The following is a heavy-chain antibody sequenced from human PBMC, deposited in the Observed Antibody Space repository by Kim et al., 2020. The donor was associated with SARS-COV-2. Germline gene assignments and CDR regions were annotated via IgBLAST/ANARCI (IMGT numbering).Heavy chain of an antibody. D-gene: IGHD3-3*01. CDR3: ARHNNFYDS. V-gene: IGHV4-59*08. CDR1: GGSISSYY. CDR2: IYYSGST. Sequence: SETLSLTCTVSGGSISSYYWSWIRQPPGKGLEWIGYIYYSGSTNYNPSLKSRVTMLVDTSKNQFSLKLSSVTAADTAVYYCARHNNFYDSWGQGTLVTVS. J-gene: IGHJ4*02.